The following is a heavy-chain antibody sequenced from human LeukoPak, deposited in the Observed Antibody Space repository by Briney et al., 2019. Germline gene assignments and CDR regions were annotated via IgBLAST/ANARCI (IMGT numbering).Heavy chain of an antibody. CDR3: ARGPPTVTYYYYGMDV. Sequence: ASVKVSCKASGYTFTSYGISWVRQAPGQGLEWMGWISAYNGNTNYAQKLQGRVTMTTDTSTGTAYMELRSLRSDDTAVYYCARGPPTVTYYYYGMDVWGQGTTVTVSS. V-gene: IGHV1-18*01. D-gene: IGHD4-17*01. CDR2: ISAYNGNT. J-gene: IGHJ6*02. CDR1: GYTFTSYG.